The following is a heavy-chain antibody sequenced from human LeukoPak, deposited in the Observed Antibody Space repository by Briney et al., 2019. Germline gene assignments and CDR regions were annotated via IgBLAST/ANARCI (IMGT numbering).Heavy chain of an antibody. J-gene: IGHJ3*02. CDR3: ARDRGRGSVAFDI. V-gene: IGHV4-39*07. CDR1: GGSISSSSYY. CDR2: IYYSGST. Sequence: SETLSLTCTVSGGSISSSSYYWGWIRQPPGKGLEWIGSIYYSGSTYYNPSLKSRVTISVDTSKDQFSLKLSSVTAADTAVYYCARDRGRGSVAFDIWGQGTMVTVSS. D-gene: IGHD3-10*01.